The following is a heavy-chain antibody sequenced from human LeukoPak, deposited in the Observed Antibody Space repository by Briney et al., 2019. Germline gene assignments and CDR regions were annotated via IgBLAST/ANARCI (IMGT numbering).Heavy chain of an antibody. D-gene: IGHD5-24*01. Sequence: PSGTLSLTCAVPGGSISSTNWWSWVRQPPGKGLEWIGEIHHSESTNYNPSLRSRVTISIDKSKNQFSLKLSSMTAADTAVYYCATRWLQFGYWGQGTLVTVSS. V-gene: IGHV4-4*02. CDR2: IHHSEST. J-gene: IGHJ4*02. CDR3: ATRWLQFGY. CDR1: GGSISSTNW.